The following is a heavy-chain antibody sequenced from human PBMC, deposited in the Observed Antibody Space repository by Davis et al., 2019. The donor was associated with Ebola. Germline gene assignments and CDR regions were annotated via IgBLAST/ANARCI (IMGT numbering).Heavy chain of an antibody. V-gene: IGHV1-18*01. J-gene: IGHJ3*02. CDR3: ARTSIVGTTTTASDI. CDR1: GYTFKNYA. Sequence: ASVKVSCKASGYTFKNYAISWVRQAPGQGLEWMGWISAYNGNTNYAQILQGRVTMTTDTSTGTAYMELRSLRSDDTAVYFYARTSIVGTTTTASDIWGQGTKVTVSS. CDR2: ISAYNGNT. D-gene: IGHD1-26*01.